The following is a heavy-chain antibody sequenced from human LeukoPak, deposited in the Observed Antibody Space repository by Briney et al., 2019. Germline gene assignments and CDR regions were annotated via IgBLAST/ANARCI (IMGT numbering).Heavy chain of an antibody. CDR2: IYPGDSDT. J-gene: IGHJ4*02. D-gene: IGHD3-10*01. CDR1: GYSFTSYW. CDR3: ARLNLWFGELSGVDY. V-gene: IGHV5-51*01. Sequence: GESLKISCKGSGYSFTSYWIGWVRRMPGKGLEWMGIIYPGDSDTRYSPSFQGQVTISADKSISTAYLQWSSLKASDTAMYYCARLNLWFGELSGVDYWGQGTLVTVSS.